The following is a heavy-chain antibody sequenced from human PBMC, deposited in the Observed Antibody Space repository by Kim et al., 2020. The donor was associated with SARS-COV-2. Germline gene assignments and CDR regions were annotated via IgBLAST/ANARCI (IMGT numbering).Heavy chain of an antibody. CDR3: ARDITIFGVRYAFDI. CDR2: IYHSGST. V-gene: IGHV4-4*02. J-gene: IGHJ3*02. CDR1: GGSISSSDW. D-gene: IGHD3-3*01. Sequence: SETLSLTCAVSGGSISSSDWWSWVRQPPGKGLEWIGEIYHSGSTNYNPSLKSRVTISVDKSKNQFSLKLSSVTAADTAVYYCARDITIFGVRYAFDIWGQGTMVTVCS.